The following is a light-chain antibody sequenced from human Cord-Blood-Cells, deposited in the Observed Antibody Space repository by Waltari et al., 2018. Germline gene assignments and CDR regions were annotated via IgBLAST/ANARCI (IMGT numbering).Light chain of an antibody. J-gene: IGKJ3*01. CDR1: QNISSY. Sequence: DIQTTQSPSSLSASVGDSVTITCRASQNISSYLNWYQQKPRKAPKLRIYAASSLQSGVPSRFSGIGSGTDFTLTISSLQPEDFATYYFQQSYSTPPFTFGPGTKVDIK. CDR3: QQSYSTPPFT. V-gene: IGKV1-39*01. CDR2: AAS.